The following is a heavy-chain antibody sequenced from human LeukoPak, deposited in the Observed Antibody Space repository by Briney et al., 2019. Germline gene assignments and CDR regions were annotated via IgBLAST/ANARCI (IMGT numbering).Heavy chain of an antibody. V-gene: IGHV1-24*01. CDR2: FDPEDGET. J-gene: IGHJ4*02. CDR1: GYTLTELS. D-gene: IGHD6-13*01. CDR3: RIAAAGNIDY. Sequence: ASVKVSCKVSGYTLTELSMHWVRQAPGKGXXWMGGFDPEDGETIYAQKFQGRVTMTEDTSTDTAYMELSSLRSEDTAVYYCRIAAAGNIDYWGQGTLVTVSS.